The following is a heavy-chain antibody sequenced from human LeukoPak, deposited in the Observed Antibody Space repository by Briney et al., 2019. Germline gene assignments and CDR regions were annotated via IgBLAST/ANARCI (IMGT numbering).Heavy chain of an antibody. CDR1: GYTFTSYG. D-gene: IGHD3-22*01. CDR2: ISAYNGNT. CDR3: AREGDYDSSGSNFDY. Sequence: ASAKVSCKASGYTFTSYGISWVRQAPGQGLEWMGWISAYNGNTNYAQKLQGRVTMTTDTSTSTAYMELRSLRSDDTAVYYCAREGDYDSSGSNFDYWGQGTLVTVSS. V-gene: IGHV1-18*01. J-gene: IGHJ4*02.